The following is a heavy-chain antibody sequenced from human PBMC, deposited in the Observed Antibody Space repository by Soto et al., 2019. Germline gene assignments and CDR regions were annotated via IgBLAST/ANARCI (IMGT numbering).Heavy chain of an antibody. V-gene: IGHV1-18*04. CDR2: ISAYNGNT. J-gene: IGHJ4*02. CDR1: GYTFTSYG. D-gene: IGHD5-12*01. Sequence: ASVKVSCKASGYTFTSYGISWVRQAPGQGLEWMGWISAYNGNTNYAQKLQGRVTMTTDTSTSTAYMELRSLRSDDTAVYYCARDFYVSGEYYFDYWGQRTLVTVSS. CDR3: ARDFYVSGEYYFDY.